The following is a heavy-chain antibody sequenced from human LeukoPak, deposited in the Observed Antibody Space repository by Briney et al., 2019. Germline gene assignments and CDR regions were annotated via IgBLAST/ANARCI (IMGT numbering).Heavy chain of an antibody. D-gene: IGHD6-13*01. CDR2: ISRSSSYI. J-gene: IGHJ6*03. V-gene: IGHV3-21*04. Sequence: GGSLRLSCAASGFTLSSYSMNWVRQAPGKGLEWVSSISRSSSYIYYADSVKGRFTISRDNAKNSLYLQMNSLRAEDTALYYCAREGIAAAGIGEGYYYYMDVWGKGTTVTISS. CDR3: AREGIAAAGIGEGYYYYMDV. CDR1: GFTLSSYS.